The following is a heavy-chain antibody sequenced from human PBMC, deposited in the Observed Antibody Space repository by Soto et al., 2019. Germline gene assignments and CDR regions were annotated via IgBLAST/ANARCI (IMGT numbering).Heavy chain of an antibody. J-gene: IGHJ5*02. D-gene: IGHD3-3*01. V-gene: IGHV4-31*03. CDR3: ARLDLRFRRWFDP. CDR1: GGSISSGGYY. CDR2: IYYSGST. Sequence: SETLSLTCTVSGGSISSGGYYWSWIRQHPGKGLEWIGYIYYSGSTYYNPSLKSRVTISVDTSKNQFSLKLSSVTAADTAVYYCARLDLRFRRWFDPWGQGTLVTGSS.